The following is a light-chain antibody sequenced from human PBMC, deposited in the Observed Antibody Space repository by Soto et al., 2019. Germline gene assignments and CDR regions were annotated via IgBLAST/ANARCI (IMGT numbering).Light chain of an antibody. CDR2: GAS. V-gene: IGKV3-15*01. CDR3: QKYNEWPLT. J-gene: IGKJ4*01. Sequence: EIVMTQYPATLSVSPGERATLSCRASQSVSSNLAWYQQKPGQVPRLLIYGASTRATGLPARFSGSGSGTEFTLTISGLQSEDFAVYYCQKYNEWPLTFGGGTRWIS. CDR1: QSVSSN.